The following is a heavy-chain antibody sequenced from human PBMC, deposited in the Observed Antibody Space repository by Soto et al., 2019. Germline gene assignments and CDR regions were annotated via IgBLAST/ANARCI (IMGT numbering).Heavy chain of an antibody. CDR3: AAAVPAEYVFPYYYMDA. CDR1: GASISSYH. D-gene: IGHD3-16*01. J-gene: IGHJ6*03. Sequence: PSETLSLTCTVSGASISSYHWSWIRQSPGKGLEWIGYIYYYGSANYNPSLKSRVTISVDTSKNQVSLRLTSVTAADTGVYYCAAAVPAEYVFPYYYMDAWGKGTTVTVSS. CDR2: IYYYGSA. V-gene: IGHV4-59*01.